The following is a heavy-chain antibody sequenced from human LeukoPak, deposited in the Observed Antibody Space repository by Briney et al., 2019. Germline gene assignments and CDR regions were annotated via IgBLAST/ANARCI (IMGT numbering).Heavy chain of an antibody. CDR3: TTGIRGD. CDR1: GFTFSDYY. V-gene: IGHV3-15*04. J-gene: IGHJ4*02. CDR2: IASKTDGGTT. Sequence: GGSLRLSCAASGFTFSDYYMSWIRQAPGKGLEWVGRIASKTDGGTTDYAAPVKGRFTISRDDSKNTLFLQMNSLKTEDTAVYYCTTGIRGDCGQGTLVTVSS.